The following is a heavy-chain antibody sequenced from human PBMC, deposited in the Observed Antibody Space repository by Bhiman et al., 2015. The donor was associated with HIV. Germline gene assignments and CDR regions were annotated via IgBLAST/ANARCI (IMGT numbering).Heavy chain of an antibody. CDR2: IRYDGSYT. D-gene: IGHD6-19*01. J-gene: IGHJ2*01. CDR1: GFTFSSYG. CDR3: AREGSDSGWYQDGYFDL. V-gene: IGHV3-30*02. Sequence: QVQLVESGGGVVQPGGSLRLSCAASGFTFSSYGMHWVRQAPGKGLEWVTFIRYDGSYTSYTDSVKGRFTISRDNAKNSLYLQMNNLRVEDTAVYFCAREGSDSGWYQDGYFDLWGRGTLVTVSS.